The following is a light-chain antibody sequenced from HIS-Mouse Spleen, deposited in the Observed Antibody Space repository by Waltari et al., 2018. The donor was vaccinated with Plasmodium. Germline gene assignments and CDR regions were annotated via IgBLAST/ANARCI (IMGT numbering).Light chain of an antibody. CDR1: QSISSW. CDR3: QQYNSYSWT. V-gene: IGKV1-5*03. J-gene: IGKJ1*01. CDR2: KAS. Sequence: DIQMTQSPSTLSASVGDRVTITCRASQSISSWLAWYQQKPGKAPKLLINKASSLESGVPSRFSGSVSGTEFTLTISSLQPDDFATYYCQQYNSYSWTFGQGTKVEIK.